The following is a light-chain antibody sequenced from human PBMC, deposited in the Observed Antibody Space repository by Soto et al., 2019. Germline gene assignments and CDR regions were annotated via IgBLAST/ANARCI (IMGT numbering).Light chain of an antibody. V-gene: IGKV3-20*01. Sequence: EIVLTQSPGPLSLSPGQRVTLSCRASESISRDYLAWYQQRLGQAPRLLIYGASSGATGIPDRFSGSGSGTDFTLTISRLEPEDFAIYYCQQYGGVPYTFGQGTKWEIK. CDR3: QQYGGVPYT. CDR1: ESISRDY. J-gene: IGKJ2*01. CDR2: GAS.